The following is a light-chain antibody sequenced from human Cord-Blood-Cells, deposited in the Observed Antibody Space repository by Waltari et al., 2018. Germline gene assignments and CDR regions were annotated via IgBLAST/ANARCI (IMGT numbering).Light chain of an antibody. CDR1: SGSIASNY. J-gene: IGLJ3*02. CDR3: QSYDSSNQV. CDR2: EDN. V-gene: IGLV6-57*01. Sequence: NFMLTQPHSVSESPGKTVTISCTRRSGSIASNYVQWYQPRPGSSPTAVIYEDNQRPSRVPDRFSSSIDSSPNSASLTISGLKTEDEADYYCQSYDSSNQVFGGGTKLTVL.